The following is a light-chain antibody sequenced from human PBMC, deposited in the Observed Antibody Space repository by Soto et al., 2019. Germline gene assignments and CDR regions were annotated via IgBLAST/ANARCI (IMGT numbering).Light chain of an antibody. V-gene: IGKV1-5*03. CDR2: KAS. CDR3: QQYNSYSPIT. CDR1: QSISSW. J-gene: IGKJ3*01. Sequence: DIQMTQSPSTLSASVGDRVTITCRASQSISSWLAWYQQKPGKAPKLLIYKASSLESGVPSRFSGSGSGPAFTLTISSLQPDDFATYYCQQYNSYSPITFGPGTKVDIK.